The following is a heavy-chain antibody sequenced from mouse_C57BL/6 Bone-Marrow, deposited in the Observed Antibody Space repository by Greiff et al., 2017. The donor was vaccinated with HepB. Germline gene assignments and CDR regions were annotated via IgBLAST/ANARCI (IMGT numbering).Heavy chain of an antibody. J-gene: IGHJ3*01. CDR1: GYTFTSYW. V-gene: IGHV1-64*01. D-gene: IGHD4-1*01. CDR3: ASPANWRAY. CDR2: IHPNSGST. Sequence: QVQLQQPGAELVKPGASVKLSCKASGYTFTSYWMHWVKQRPGQGLEWIGMIHPNSGSTNYNEKFKSKATLTVDKSSSTAYMQLSSLTSEDSAVYYCASPANWRAYWGQGTLVTVSA.